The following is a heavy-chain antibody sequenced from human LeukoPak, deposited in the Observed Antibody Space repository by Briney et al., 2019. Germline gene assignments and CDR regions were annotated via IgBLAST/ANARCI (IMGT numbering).Heavy chain of an antibody. V-gene: IGHV3-23*01. J-gene: IGHJ4*02. CDR1: GFTFSSYA. Sequence: GGSLRLSCAASGFTFSSYAMSWVRQAPGKGLEWVSGISGSGGITNTADSVKGRSTTSRDNSKNTLHLQMNSLRAEDTAVYYCAKAKSGWHLFDYWGQGTLVTVSS. D-gene: IGHD6-19*01. CDR2: ISGSGGIT. CDR3: AKAKSGWHLFDY.